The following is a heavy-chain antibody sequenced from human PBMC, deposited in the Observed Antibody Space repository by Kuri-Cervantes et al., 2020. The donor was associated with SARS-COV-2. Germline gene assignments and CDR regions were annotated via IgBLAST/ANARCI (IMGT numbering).Heavy chain of an antibody. CDR1: GFTFSDYY. D-gene: IGHD3-3*01. CDR2: ISSSGSTI. CDR3: ARDQGLAYYDFWSGYSNDAFDI. V-gene: IGHV3-11*04. Sequence: GGSPRLSCAASGFTFSDYYMSWIRQAPGKGLEWVSYISSSGSTIYYADSVKGRFTISRDNAKNSLYLQMNSLRAEDTAVYYCARDQGLAYYDFWSGYSNDAFDIWGQGTMVTVSS. J-gene: IGHJ3*02.